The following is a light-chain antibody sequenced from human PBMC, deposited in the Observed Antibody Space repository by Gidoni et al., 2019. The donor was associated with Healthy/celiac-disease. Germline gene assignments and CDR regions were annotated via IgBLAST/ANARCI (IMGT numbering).Light chain of an antibody. CDR3: QQYGSSPQVT. Sequence: EIVLTQSPGTLSLSPGERATLSCRASQSVSSSYLAWYQQKPGQARRLLIYGASSRATGIPDRFSGSGSGTDFTLTISRLEPEDFAVYYCQQYGSSPQVTFGGGTKVEIK. CDR1: QSVSSSY. CDR2: GAS. J-gene: IGKJ4*01. V-gene: IGKV3-20*01.